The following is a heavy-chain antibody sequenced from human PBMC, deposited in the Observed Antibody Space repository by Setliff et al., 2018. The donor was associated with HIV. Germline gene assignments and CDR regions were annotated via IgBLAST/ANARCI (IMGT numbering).Heavy chain of an antibody. Sequence: NPSETLSLTCSVSGVSITTDGYYWSRIRHYPGKGLEWIGYMYHSGSTYYNASLASRLIMSLDPSKNQFSLKLNSMTAADTAMYYCAGGRYFRDIRDSRFDFWGQGMLVTVSS. CDR2: MYHSGST. D-gene: IGHD3-9*01. CDR3: AGGRYFRDIRDSRFDF. J-gene: IGHJ4*02. CDR1: GVSITTDGYY. V-gene: IGHV4-31*03.